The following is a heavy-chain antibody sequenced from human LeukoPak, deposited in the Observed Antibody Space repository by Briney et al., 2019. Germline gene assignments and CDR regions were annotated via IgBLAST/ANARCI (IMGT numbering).Heavy chain of an antibody. CDR2: IYYSGST. Sequence: SETLSLTCTVSGGSSGRYYWSWVRQPPGKGLEWIGYIYYSGSTNYNPSLKSRVTISVDTSKNQFSLKLSSVTAADTAVYYCARSRGAYCGGDCYPNFDYWGQGTLVTVSS. J-gene: IGHJ4*02. CDR1: GGSSGRYY. CDR3: ARSRGAYCGGDCYPNFDY. V-gene: IGHV4-59*01. D-gene: IGHD2-21*02.